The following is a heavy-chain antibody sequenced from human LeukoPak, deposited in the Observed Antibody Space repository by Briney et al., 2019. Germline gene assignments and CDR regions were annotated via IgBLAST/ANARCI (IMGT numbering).Heavy chain of an antibody. CDR3: ARVRPVVLPSDY. Sequence: ASVKVSCKASGYTFTSYGICWVRQAPGQGLEWMGWISAYNGNTNYAQKLQGRVTMTTDTSTSTAYMELRSLRSDDTAVYYCARVRPVVLPSDYWGQGTLVTVSS. J-gene: IGHJ4*02. D-gene: IGHD2-15*01. CDR2: ISAYNGNT. CDR1: GYTFTSYG. V-gene: IGHV1-18*01.